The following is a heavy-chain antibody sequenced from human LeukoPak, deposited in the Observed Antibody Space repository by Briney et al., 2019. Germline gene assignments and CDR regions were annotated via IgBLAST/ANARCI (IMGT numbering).Heavy chain of an antibody. J-gene: IGHJ6*03. CDR2: MNPNSGNT. Sequence: ASVTVSCKASGYTFTSYDINWVRQATGQGLEWMGWMNPNSGNTGYAQKFQGRVTMTRNTSISTAYMELSSLRSEDTAVYYCARGGPYYDIFTGYYYYYYMDVWGKGTTVTISS. D-gene: IGHD3-9*01. V-gene: IGHV1-8*01. CDR1: GYTFTSYD. CDR3: ARGGPYYDIFTGYYYYYYMDV.